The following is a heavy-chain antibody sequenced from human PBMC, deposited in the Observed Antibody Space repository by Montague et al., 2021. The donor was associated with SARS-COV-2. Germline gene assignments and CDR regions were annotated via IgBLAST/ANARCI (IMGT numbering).Heavy chain of an antibody. CDR2: TYYSGST. D-gene: IGHD3-22*01. CDR3: ARGGGYYNYGLDV. V-gene: IGHV4-59*01. Sequence: SETLSLTCTVSGGSISNYYWSWIRQPPGRGLEWIGYTYYSGSTDYSPSLKSRVTISLDTSKNQFSLKVTSVTAADTAVYYCARGGGYYNYGLDVWGPGTMVTGSS. CDR1: GGSISNYY. J-gene: IGHJ6*02.